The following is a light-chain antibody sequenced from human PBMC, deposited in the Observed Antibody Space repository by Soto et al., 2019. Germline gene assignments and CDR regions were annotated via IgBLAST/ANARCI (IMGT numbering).Light chain of an antibody. CDR2: GVS. CDR1: QSVGSTF. V-gene: IGKV3-20*01. CDR3: QQSGDSQWT. J-gene: IGKJ1*01. Sequence: EIVLAESPGTLSLSPGERATLSCRASQSVGSTFLAWYQQKPGQAPRLLIYGVSTRATGIPDRFSGSGSGMDFTLTISSLEPEDFAVYYCQQSGDSQWTFGQGTKVDI.